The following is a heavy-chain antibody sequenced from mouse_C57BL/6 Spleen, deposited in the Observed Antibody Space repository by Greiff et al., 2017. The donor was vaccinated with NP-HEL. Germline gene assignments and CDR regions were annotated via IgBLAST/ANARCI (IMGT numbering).Heavy chain of an antibody. J-gene: IGHJ4*01. V-gene: IGHV1-80*01. CDR2: IYPGDGDT. D-gene: IGHD4-1*01. CDR3: ARDWDEGDYAMDY. CDR1: GYAFSSYW. Sequence: QVQLQQSGAELVKPGASVKISCKASGYAFSSYWMNWVKQRPGKGLEWIGQIYPGDGDTNYNGKFKGKATLTADKSSSTAYMQLSSLTSEDSAVYFCARDWDEGDYAMDYWGQGTSVTVSS.